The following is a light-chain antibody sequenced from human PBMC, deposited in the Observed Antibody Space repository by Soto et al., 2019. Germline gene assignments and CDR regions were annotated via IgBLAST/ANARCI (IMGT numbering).Light chain of an antibody. CDR2: DVS. J-gene: IGLJ1*01. Sequence: QYALTQPASVSGSPGQSITIACTGTSSDVGGYNYVSWYQQHPGKAPKLMIYDVSNRPSGVSNRFSGSKSGNTASLTISGLQAEDEADYYCRSYTSSSTYVFGTVTKLTVL. CDR3: RSYTSSSTYV. V-gene: IGLV2-14*01. CDR1: SSDVGGYNY.